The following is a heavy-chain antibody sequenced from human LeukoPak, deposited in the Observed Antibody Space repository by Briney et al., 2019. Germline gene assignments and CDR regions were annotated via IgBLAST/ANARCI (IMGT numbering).Heavy chain of an antibody. V-gene: IGHV4-59*12. CDR3: ASVRHSSSWYFQH. CDR2: IYYSGTT. D-gene: IGHD6-13*01. J-gene: IGHJ1*01. CDR1: GGSISNYY. Sequence: SETLSLTCTVSGGSISNYYWSWIRQPPGKGLEWIGYIYYSGTTNYNPSLKCRATISVDTSKNQFSLKLTSVTAADTAVYYCASVRHSSSWYFQHWGQGTLVIVSS.